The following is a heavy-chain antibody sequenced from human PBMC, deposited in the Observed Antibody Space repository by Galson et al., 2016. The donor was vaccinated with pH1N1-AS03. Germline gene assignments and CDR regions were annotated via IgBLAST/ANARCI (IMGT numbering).Heavy chain of an antibody. CDR3: ARTAGWLPDF. Sequence: PALVKPTQTLTLTCTFSGFSLTTSAVGVVWIRQPPGKALEWLALIYWDDDKRYNSSLKRRLTITKDTSKNQVVLTMTIIDPVDTATHYCARTAGWLPDFWGQGTLVTVSS. J-gene: IGHJ4*02. V-gene: IGHV2-5*02. CDR2: IYWDDDK. CDR1: GFSLTTSAVG. D-gene: IGHD3-9*01.